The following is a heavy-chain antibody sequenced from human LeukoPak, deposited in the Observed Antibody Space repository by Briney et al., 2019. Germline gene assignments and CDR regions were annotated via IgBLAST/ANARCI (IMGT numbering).Heavy chain of an antibody. J-gene: IGHJ4*02. V-gene: IGHV1-69*13. CDR3: ARGAVATIETYYFDY. CDR1: GGTFSSYA. CDR2: IIPIFGTA. D-gene: IGHD5-12*01. Sequence: GASVKVSCKASGGTFSSYAISWVRQAPGQGLEWMGGIIPIFGTANYAQKFQGRVTITADGSTSTAYMELSSLRSEDTAVYYCARGAVATIETYYFDYWGQGTLVTVSS.